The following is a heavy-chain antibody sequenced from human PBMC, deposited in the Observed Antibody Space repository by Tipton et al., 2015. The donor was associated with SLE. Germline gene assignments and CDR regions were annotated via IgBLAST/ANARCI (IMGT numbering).Heavy chain of an antibody. CDR1: GDSISSSSYY. D-gene: IGHD6-13*01. CDR3: ARDLLGSSPHPFDP. Sequence: TLSLTCIVSGDSISSSSYYWGWIRQPPGKGLEWVGTVYYTGNTFYNPSLKSRVTILVDTSKNQFSLKLSSVTAADTAVYYCARDLLGSSPHPFDPWGQGTLVTVSS. J-gene: IGHJ5*02. V-gene: IGHV4-39*07. CDR2: VYYTGNT.